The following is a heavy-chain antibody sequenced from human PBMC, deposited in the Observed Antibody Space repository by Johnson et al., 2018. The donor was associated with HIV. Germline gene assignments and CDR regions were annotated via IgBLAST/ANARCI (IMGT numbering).Heavy chain of an antibody. CDR1: GFTFSTYA. J-gene: IGHJ3*02. CDR3: ARVSQQQGGVYDAFDI. V-gene: IGHV3-30*04. D-gene: IGHD6-13*01. Sequence: VQLVESGGGVVQPGRSLRLSCAASGFTFSTYAMHWVRQAPGKGLEWVALISYDGSDKYYADSLKARFTISRDNSKNTLYLQMNSLRAEDTAVYYCARVSQQQGGVYDAFDIWGQGTIVTVSS. CDR2: ISYDGSDK.